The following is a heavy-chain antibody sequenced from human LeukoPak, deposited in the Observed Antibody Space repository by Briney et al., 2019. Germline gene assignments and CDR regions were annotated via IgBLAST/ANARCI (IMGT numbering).Heavy chain of an antibody. CDR3: ARPKVRGVIYFDY. CDR1: GGSISSSSYY. Sequence: SETLSLTCTVSGGSISSSSYYWGWIRQPPGKGLEWIGSIYHSGSTYYNPSLKSRVTISVDTSKNQFSLKLSSVTAADPAVYYCARPKVRGVIYFDYWGQGNLVTVSS. J-gene: IGHJ4*02. CDR2: IYHSGST. D-gene: IGHD3-10*01. V-gene: IGHV4-39*01.